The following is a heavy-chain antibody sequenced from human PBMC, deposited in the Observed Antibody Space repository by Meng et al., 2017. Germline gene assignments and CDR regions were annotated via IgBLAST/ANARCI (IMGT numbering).Heavy chain of an antibody. CDR3: ARHSGYSGSYSNY. V-gene: IGHV5-51*01. CDR1: GYSFTSYW. J-gene: IGHJ4*02. D-gene: IGHD1-26*01. Sequence: GESLKISWKGSGYSFTSYWNGWVRQMPGKGLEWMGIIYPGDSDTRYSPSFQGQVTIPADKSISTTYLQWSSLKASDTAMYYCARHSGYSGSYSNYWGQGTLVTVSS. CDR2: IYPGDSDT.